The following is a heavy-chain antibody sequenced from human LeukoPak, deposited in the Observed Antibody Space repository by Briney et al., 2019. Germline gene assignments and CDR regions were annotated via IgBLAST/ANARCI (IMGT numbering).Heavy chain of an antibody. J-gene: IGHJ4*02. CDR3: AGDRFSLIRGVIMSPTIDS. CDR2: IKHDGRER. V-gene: IGHV3-7*01. CDR1: GFTFNMFW. Sequence: GGSLTLSCAVYGFTFNMFWMTWVRQPPGKGREWVANIKHDGRERYYVNSRKGRLTIPRDNAKNSLFLQMSSLRAEDTDVYYCAGDRFSLIRGVIMSPTIDSWGERTLVTVSS. D-gene: IGHD3-10*01.